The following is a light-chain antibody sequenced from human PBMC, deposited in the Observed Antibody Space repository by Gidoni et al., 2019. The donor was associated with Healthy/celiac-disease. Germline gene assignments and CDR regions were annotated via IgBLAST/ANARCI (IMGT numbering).Light chain of an antibody. V-gene: IGLV2-23*01. Sequence: GQSITISCTGTSSDVGSYNLVSWYQQHPGKAPKLMIYEGSKRPSGVSNRFSGSKSGNTASLTISGLQAEDEADYYCCSYAGSSTSFGGGTKLTVL. CDR1: SSDVGSYNL. CDR3: CSYAGSSTS. J-gene: IGLJ2*01. CDR2: EGS.